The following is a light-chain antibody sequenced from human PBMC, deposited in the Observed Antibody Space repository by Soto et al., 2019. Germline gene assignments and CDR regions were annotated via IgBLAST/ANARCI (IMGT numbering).Light chain of an antibody. CDR2: LNSDGSH. CDR3: QTWDTGIRVV. Sequence: QSVLTQSPSASASLGASVKPTCTLNSGHSSYAIAWHQQQPEKDPRYLMKLNSDGSHSKGDGIPDRFSGSSSGAERYLTISSLQSEDEADYYCQTWDTGIRVVFGGGTKLTVL. CDR1: SGHSSYA. V-gene: IGLV4-69*01. J-gene: IGLJ2*01.